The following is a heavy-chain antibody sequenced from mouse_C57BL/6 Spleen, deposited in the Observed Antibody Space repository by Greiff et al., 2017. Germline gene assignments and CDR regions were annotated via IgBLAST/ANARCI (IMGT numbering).Heavy chain of an antibody. V-gene: IGHV1-77*01. Sequence: QVQLQQSGAELVKPGASVKISCKASGYTFTDYYINWVKQRPGQGLEWIGKIGPGSGSTYYNQKFKGKSTLTVDKSSSTAYMQLSSLTSEDSAVYYCARREDSSGSYYAMDYWGQGTSVTVSS. CDR2: IGPGSGST. CDR3: ARREDSSGSYYAMDY. D-gene: IGHD3-2*02. J-gene: IGHJ4*01. CDR1: GYTFTDYY.